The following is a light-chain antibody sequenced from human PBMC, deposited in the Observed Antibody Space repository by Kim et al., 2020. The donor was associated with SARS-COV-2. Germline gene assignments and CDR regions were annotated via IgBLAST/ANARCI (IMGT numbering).Light chain of an antibody. Sequence: DIQMTQSPSSLSASVGDRVTITCRASQGINNYLAWYQQKPGQVPMLLIYDASNLPSWVPSRFSGSGSGTDFTLTVSSLQPEDVATYYCQQFDSAPWTFGQGTKVDIK. CDR1: QGINNY. V-gene: IGKV1-27*01. CDR3: QQFDSAPWT. J-gene: IGKJ1*01. CDR2: DAS.